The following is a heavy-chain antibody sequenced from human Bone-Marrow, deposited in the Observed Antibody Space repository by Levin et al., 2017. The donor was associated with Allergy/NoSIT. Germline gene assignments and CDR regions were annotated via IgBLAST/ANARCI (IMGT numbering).Heavy chain of an antibody. Sequence: LSLTCAASGFSFSTYWMSWVRQAPGKGLEWVANIKHDGSERFYVDSVKGRFTISRDNAKNSLYLQMNNLRAEDTYVYYCARLHCSTARCYAFDVWGQGTMVIVSS. J-gene: IGHJ3*01. D-gene: IGHD2-8*02. CDR3: ARLHCSTARCYAFDV. CDR2: IKHDGSER. V-gene: IGHV3-7*01. CDR1: GFSFSTYW.